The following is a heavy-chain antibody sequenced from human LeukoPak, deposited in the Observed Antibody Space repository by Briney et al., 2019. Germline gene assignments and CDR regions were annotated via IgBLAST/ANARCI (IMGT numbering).Heavy chain of an antibody. J-gene: IGHJ3*02. Sequence: SETLSLTCTVSGGSISSSSSYWGWIRQPPGKGLEWIGNIYYSGSTYYNPSLKSRVTISVDTPKNQFSLKLSSVTAADTAVYYCARDTIPGAFDIWGQGTMVTVSS. CDR1: GGSISSSSSY. V-gene: IGHV4-39*07. CDR3: ARDTIPGAFDI. D-gene: IGHD3-9*01. CDR2: IYYSGST.